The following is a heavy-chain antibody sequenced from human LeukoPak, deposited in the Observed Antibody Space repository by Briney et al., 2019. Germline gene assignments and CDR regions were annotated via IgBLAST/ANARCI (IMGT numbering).Heavy chain of an antibody. CDR1: GFTFDDYG. CDR2: INWNGGGT. V-gene: IGHV3-20*01. Sequence: GGSLRLSCAASGFTFDDYGMSWVRQAPGKGLEWVSGINWNGGGTGYGDSVKGRFTISRDNAKNSLYLQMNSLRAEDTALYHCARGGVSSSSIPYFDYWGQGTLVTASS. J-gene: IGHJ4*02. CDR3: ARGGVSSSSIPYFDY. D-gene: IGHD6-6*01.